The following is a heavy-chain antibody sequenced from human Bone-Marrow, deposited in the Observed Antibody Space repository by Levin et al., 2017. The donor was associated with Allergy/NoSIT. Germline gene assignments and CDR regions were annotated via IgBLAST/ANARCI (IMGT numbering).Heavy chain of an antibody. CDR2: ISSSSSYI. J-gene: IGHJ4*02. Sequence: GESLKISCAASGFTFSSYSMNWVRQAPGKGLEWVSSISSSSSYIYYADSVKGRFTISRDNAKNSLYLQMNSLRAEDTAVYYCAREESSSWYEYWGQGTLVTVSS. D-gene: IGHD6-13*01. V-gene: IGHV3-21*01. CDR3: AREESSSWYEY. CDR1: GFTFSSYS.